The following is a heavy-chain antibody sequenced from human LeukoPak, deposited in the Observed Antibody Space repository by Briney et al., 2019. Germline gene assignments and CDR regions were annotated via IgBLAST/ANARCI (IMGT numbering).Heavy chain of an antibody. J-gene: IGHJ4*02. CDR2: INPNSGGT. D-gene: IGHD5-18*01. Sequence: ASVKVSCKASGYTFTGYYMHWVRQAPGQGLEWMGWINPNSGGTNYAQKFQGRVTMTRDTSISTAYMELSSLRSEDTAVYYCARTNLRGYSYARDDYWGQGTLVTVSS. V-gene: IGHV1-2*02. CDR1: GYTFTGYY. CDR3: ARTNLRGYSYARDDY.